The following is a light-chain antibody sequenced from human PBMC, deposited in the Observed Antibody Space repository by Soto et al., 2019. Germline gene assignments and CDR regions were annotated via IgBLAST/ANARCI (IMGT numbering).Light chain of an antibody. CDR1: SSNVGTYDL. V-gene: IGLV2-23*01. CDR2: EGT. J-gene: IGLJ2*01. CDR3: CSFAVGAALV. Sequence: QSALTQAASVSASPGQSITISCTGTSSNVGTYDLVSWYQHHPDKAPKLIIYEGTKRPSGISSRFSGSKSGNTASLTISGLQAEDDADYYCCSFAVGAALVFGGGTKLTVL.